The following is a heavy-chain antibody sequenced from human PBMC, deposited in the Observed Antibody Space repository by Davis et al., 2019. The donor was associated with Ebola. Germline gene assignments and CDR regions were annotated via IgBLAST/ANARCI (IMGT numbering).Heavy chain of an antibody. Sequence: GESLKISCAASGFTFRDYSMDWVRQAPGRQLEWLSYITPDSRTIYYADSVKGRFTVSRDNAKNSLYLQMNSLRAEDTAVYYCVRDPALVVTGGGWFFGLWGRGTLVTVSS. D-gene: IGHD2-21*02. CDR3: VRDPALVVTGGGWFFGL. CDR1: GFTFRDYS. J-gene: IGHJ2*01. CDR2: ITPDSRTI. V-gene: IGHV3-48*04.